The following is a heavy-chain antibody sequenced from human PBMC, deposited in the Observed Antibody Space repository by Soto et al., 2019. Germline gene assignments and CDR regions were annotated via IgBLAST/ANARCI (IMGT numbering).Heavy chain of an antibody. CDR3: AKEDIVVVVAAGPCDY. Sequence: GGSLRLSCAASGFTFSSYAMSWVRQAPGKGLEWVSAISGSGGSTYYADSVKGRFTISRDNSKNSLYLQMNSLGAEDTAVYYCAKEDIVVVVAAGPCDYWGQGTLVTVSS. V-gene: IGHV3-23*01. J-gene: IGHJ4*02. CDR2: ISGSGGST. D-gene: IGHD2-15*01. CDR1: GFTFSSYA.